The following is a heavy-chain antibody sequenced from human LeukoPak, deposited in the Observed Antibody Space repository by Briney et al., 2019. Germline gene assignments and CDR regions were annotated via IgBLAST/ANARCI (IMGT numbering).Heavy chain of an antibody. CDR2: TDGSTT. D-gene: IGHD1-26*01. J-gene: IGHJ3*02. CDR1: GFTFSTYW. V-gene: IGHV3-74*01. CDR3: AKDIEWELLGAFDI. Sequence: GGSLRLSCAASGFTFSTYWMHWVRQAPGKGLVWVSRTDGSTTGYADSVKGRVTISRDNAKNSLYLQMNSLRAEDTALYYCAKDIEWELLGAFDIWGQGTMVTVSS.